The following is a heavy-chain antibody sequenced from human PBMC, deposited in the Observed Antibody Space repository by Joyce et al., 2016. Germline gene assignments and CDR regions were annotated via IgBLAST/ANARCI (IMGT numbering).Heavy chain of an antibody. CDR2: IYYRWST. Sequence: QVQLQESGPGLVKPSETLSLTCTVSGGSISSYYWSWIRQPPGKGLEWIGYIYYRWSTNYNPTLKSRVTIAVDTSKNQFSLKLSSVTAADTAVYYCARAPWFGELNWGQGTLVTVSS. CDR1: GGSISSYY. J-gene: IGHJ4*02. D-gene: IGHD3-10*01. V-gene: IGHV4-59*01. CDR3: ARAPWFGELN.